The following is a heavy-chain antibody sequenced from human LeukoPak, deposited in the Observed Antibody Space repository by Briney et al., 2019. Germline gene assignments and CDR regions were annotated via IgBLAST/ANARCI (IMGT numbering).Heavy chain of an antibody. V-gene: IGHV4-59*08. CDR2: ISHSGTT. J-gene: IGHJ4*02. CDR1: GGSIRTYS. CDR3: ARWDDSAWAFGS. Sequence: PSETLSLTCIVSGGSIRTYSWNWIRQSPGKGLEWIGYISHSGTTSYSSSLKSRVTISVDTSKNQLSLKLASVTAADTAVYFCARWDDSAWAFGSWGPGTLVTVSS. D-gene: IGHD6-19*01.